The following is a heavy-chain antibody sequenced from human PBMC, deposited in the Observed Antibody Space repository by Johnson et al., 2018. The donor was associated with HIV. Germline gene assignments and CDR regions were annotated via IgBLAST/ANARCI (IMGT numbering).Heavy chain of an antibody. Sequence: VQLVESGGGLVKPGGSLRLSCAASGFTFSNAWMRWVRQAPGKGLEWVANIKQDGSEKYYVDSVKGRFTISRDNSKNTLFLQMNSLKTDDTAVYYCTRRPPSSWYLYAFDVWGQGTMITVSS. J-gene: IGHJ3*01. CDR2: IKQDGSEK. V-gene: IGHV3-7*03. D-gene: IGHD6-13*01. CDR3: TRRPPSSWYLYAFDV. CDR1: GFTFSNAW.